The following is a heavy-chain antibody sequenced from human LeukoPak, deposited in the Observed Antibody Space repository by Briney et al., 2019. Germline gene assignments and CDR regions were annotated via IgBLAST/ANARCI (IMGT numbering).Heavy chain of an antibody. CDR2: ISSSSSYI. CDR3: ARRGGYGPYYYYMDV. J-gene: IGHJ6*03. CDR1: GFTFSSYS. V-gene: IGHV3-21*01. Sequence: GGSLRLSCAASGFTFSSYSMNWVRQAPGKGLEWVSSISSSSSYIYYADSVKGRFTISRDNAKNSLYLQMNSLRAEDTAVYYCARRGGYGPYYYYMDVWGKGTTVTISS. D-gene: IGHD5-18*01.